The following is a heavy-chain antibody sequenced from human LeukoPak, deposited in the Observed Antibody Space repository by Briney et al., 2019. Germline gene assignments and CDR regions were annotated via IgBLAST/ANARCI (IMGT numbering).Heavy chain of an antibody. Sequence: GGSLRLSCAASGFTFSSYSMNWVRQAPGKGLEWVSYISSSSSTIYYADSVKGRFTISRDNAKNSLYLQMNSLRAEDTAVYYCARTDIVVVPAAIGGYFDYWGQGTLVTVSS. D-gene: IGHD2-2*01. J-gene: IGHJ4*02. CDR2: ISSSSSTI. V-gene: IGHV3-48*01. CDR3: ARTDIVVVPAAIGGYFDY. CDR1: GFTFSSYS.